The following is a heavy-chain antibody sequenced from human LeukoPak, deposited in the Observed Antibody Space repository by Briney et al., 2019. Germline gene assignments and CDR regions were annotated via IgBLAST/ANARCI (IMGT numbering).Heavy chain of an antibody. CDR1: GGSSSGYY. D-gene: IGHD2-2*02. V-gene: IGHV4-34*01. CDR3: ARGGYCSSTSCYSPGSDFDY. J-gene: IGHJ4*02. CDR2: INHSGST. Sequence: SETLSLTCAVYGGSSSGYYWSWIRQPPGKGLEWIGEINHSGSTNYNPSLKSRVTISVDTSKNQFSLKLSSVTAADTAVYYCARGGYCSSTSCYSPGSDFDYWGQGTLVTVSS.